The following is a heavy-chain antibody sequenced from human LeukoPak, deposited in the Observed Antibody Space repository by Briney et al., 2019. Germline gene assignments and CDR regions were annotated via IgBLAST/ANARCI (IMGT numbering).Heavy chain of an antibody. D-gene: IGHD1-26*01. CDR1: GFTFSSYA. CDR2: ISGSGGST. J-gene: IGHJ1*01. CDR3: ARDGGYSGSYGYFQH. Sequence: QSGGSLRLSCAASGFTFSSYAMSWVRQAPGKGLEWVSAISGSGGSTYYADSVKGRFTISRDNSKNTLYLQMNSLRAEDTAVYYCARDGGYSGSYGYFQHWGQGTLVTVSS. V-gene: IGHV3-23*01.